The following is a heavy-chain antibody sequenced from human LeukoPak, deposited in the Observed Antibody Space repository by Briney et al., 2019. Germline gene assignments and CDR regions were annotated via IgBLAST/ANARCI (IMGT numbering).Heavy chain of an antibody. J-gene: IGHJ5*02. CDR2: INHSGST. CDR3: ARHTTLGTMVRGVSWFDP. D-gene: IGHD3-10*01. Sequence: PSETLSLTCAVYGGSFSGYYWSWIRQPPGKGLEWIGEINHSGSTNYNPSLKSRVTISVDTSKNQFSLKLSSVTAADTAVYCCARHTTLGTMVRGVSWFDPWGQGTLVTVSS. CDR1: GGSFSGYY. V-gene: IGHV4-34*01.